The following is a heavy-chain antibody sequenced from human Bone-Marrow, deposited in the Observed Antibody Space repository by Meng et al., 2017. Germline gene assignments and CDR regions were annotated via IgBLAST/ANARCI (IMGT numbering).Heavy chain of an antibody. CDR3: ARDSSGLFDY. CDR1: GYTFTSYD. J-gene: IGHJ4*02. CDR2: MNPNSGNT. D-gene: IGHD3-22*01. Sequence: ASVKVSCKASGYTFTSYDINWVRQATGQGLEWMGWMNPNSGNTGYAQKFQGRVTITTDESTSTAYMELSSLRSEDTAVYYCARDSSGLFDYWGQGTLVTVSS. V-gene: IGHV1-8*01.